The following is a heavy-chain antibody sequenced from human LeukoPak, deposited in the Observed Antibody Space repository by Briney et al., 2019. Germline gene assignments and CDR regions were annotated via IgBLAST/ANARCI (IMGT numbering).Heavy chain of an antibody. J-gene: IGHJ4*02. V-gene: IGHV1-18*01. Sequence: GASVKVSCKASGYTFTNYDINWVRQAPGQGLEWMGWIGTYNDNTNYAQRLQGRVTMTTDTSTSTAYMELSSLRSEDTAVYYCARWSSSWEYFDYWGQGTLVTVSS. CDR3: ARWSSSWEYFDY. D-gene: IGHD6-13*01. CDR1: GYTFTNYD. CDR2: IGTYNDNT.